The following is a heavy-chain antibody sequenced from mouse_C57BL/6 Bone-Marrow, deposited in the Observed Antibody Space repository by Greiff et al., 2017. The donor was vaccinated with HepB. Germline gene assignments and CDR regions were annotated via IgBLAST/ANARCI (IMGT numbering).Heavy chain of an antibody. Sequence: VQLQQSGAELVKPGASVKLSCKASGYTFTSYWMHWVKQRPGQGLEWIGMIHPNSGSTNYNEKFKSKATLTVDKSSSTAYMQLSSLTSEDSAVYFCARSLFKGYYFDYWGQGTTLTVSS. D-gene: IGHD1-1*01. V-gene: IGHV1-64*01. CDR2: IHPNSGST. J-gene: IGHJ2*01. CDR1: GYTFTSYW. CDR3: ARSLFKGYYFDY.